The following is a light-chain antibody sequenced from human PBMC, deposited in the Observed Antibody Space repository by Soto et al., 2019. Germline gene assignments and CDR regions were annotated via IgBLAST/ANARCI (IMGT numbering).Light chain of an antibody. Sequence: DIQLTQSPSSLYASLGDRVTISCRASQLINGYLNWYQQKPGKAPRLLIYTASNLQSGVPSRFSGTRSGTDFTLIISDLQAEDFATYYCQQTYSPLRTFGQGTRVEIK. CDR2: TAS. V-gene: IGKV1-39*01. CDR3: QQTYSPLRT. CDR1: QLINGY. J-gene: IGKJ1*01.